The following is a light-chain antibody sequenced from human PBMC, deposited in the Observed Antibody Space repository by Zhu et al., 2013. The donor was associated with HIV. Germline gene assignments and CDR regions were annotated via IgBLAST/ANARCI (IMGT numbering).Light chain of an antibody. V-gene: IGKV1-9*01. Sequence: DIQLTQSPSFLSASVGDRVTITCRASQGISSYLAWYQQKPGKAPNLLIYAASTLQTGVPSRFSGSGSGTEFTLTISSLQPEDFATYYCQHLNTYPNTFGPGDRSWRSN. CDR1: QGISSY. CDR3: QHLNTYPNT. CDR2: AAS. J-gene: IGKJ2*01.